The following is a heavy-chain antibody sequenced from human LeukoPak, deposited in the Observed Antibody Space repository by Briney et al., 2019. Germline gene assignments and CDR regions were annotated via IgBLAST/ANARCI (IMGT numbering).Heavy chain of an antibody. D-gene: IGHD3-22*01. Sequence: GGSLRLSCAASGFTFSSYAVSWVRQAPGKGLEWVSAISGSGGSTYYADSVKGRFTISRDNSKNTLYLQMSSLRAEDTAVYYCAKDRGRYYDSSGFYWGYYFDSWGQGILATVST. V-gene: IGHV3-23*01. CDR3: AKDRGRYYDSSGFYWGYYFDS. CDR2: ISGSGGST. J-gene: IGHJ4*02. CDR1: GFTFSSYA.